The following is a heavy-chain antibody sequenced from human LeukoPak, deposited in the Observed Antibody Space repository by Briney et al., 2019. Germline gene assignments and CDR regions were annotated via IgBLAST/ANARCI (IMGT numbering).Heavy chain of an antibody. Sequence: GRSLRLSCAASGFTFSSYGMHWVRQAPGKGLEWVAVIWYDGSNKYYADSVKGRFTISRDNSKNTLYLQMNSLRAEDTAVYYCAKDIVPAAIVGWFDPWGQGTLVTVSS. J-gene: IGHJ5*02. V-gene: IGHV3-33*06. D-gene: IGHD2-2*02. CDR2: IWYDGSNK. CDR1: GFTFSSYG. CDR3: AKDIVPAAIVGWFDP.